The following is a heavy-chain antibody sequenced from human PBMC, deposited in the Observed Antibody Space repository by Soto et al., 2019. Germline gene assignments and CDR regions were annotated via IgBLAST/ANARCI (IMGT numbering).Heavy chain of an antibody. Sequence: EVQLVESGGGLVQPGGSLRLSCEASGFSFSNYWMAWVRQAPGKGLEWVANIKQDGSEKYHVDSVKGRFTISRDNTKNSLYLQMNSLRAEDTALYFCARERLKDTTMDDFDYWGQGTLVTVSS. D-gene: IGHD5-18*01. J-gene: IGHJ4*02. V-gene: IGHV3-7*05. CDR3: ARERLKDTTMDDFDY. CDR2: IKQDGSEK. CDR1: GFSFSNYW.